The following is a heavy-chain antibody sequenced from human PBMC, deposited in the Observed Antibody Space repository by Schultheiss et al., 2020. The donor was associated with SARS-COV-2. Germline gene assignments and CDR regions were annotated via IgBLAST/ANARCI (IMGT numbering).Heavy chain of an antibody. J-gene: IGHJ4*02. V-gene: IGHV4-39*01. CDR3: ARRFLGHFDY. CDR1: GGSTSSSSYY. CDR2: IYYSGST. Sequence: SETLSLTCTVSGGSTSSSSYYWGWIRQPPGKGLEWIGSIYYSGSTYYNPSLKSRVTISVDTSKNQFSLKLSSVTAADTAVYYCARRFLGHFDYWGQGTLVTVSS. D-gene: IGHD3-3*01.